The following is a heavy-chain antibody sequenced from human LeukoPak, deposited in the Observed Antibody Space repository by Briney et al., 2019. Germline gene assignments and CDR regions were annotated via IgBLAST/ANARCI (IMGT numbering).Heavy chain of an antibody. D-gene: IGHD6-6*01. CDR3: ARDTLGYRIAARRNASDI. J-gene: IGHJ3*02. Sequence: PGGSLRLSCAASGFTFSSYSMNWVRQAPGKGLEWVSYISSSGSTIYYADSVKGRFTISRDNAKNSLYLQMNSLRAEDTAVYYCARDTLGYRIAARRNASDIWGQGTMVTVSS. V-gene: IGHV3-48*04. CDR1: GFTFSSYS. CDR2: ISSSGSTI.